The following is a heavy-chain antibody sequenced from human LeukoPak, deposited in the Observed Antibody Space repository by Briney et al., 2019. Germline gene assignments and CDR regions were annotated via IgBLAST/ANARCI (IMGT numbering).Heavy chain of an antibody. CDR3: ARDGNLAAAGTGGYFSWFDP. Sequence: GGSLRLSCAASGFTFSSYSMNWVRQAPGKGLEWVSSISSSSSYIYYADSVKGRFTISRDNAKNSLYLQMNSLRAEDTAVYYCARDGNLAAAGTGGYFSWFDPWGQGTLVTVSS. CDR1: GFTFSSYS. J-gene: IGHJ5*02. D-gene: IGHD6-13*01. CDR2: ISSSSSYI. V-gene: IGHV3-21*01.